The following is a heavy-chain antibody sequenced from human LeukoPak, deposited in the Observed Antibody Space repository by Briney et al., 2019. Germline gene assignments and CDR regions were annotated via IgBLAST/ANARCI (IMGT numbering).Heavy chain of an antibody. V-gene: IGHV4-61*01. CDR2: IYYSGST. Sequence: SETLSLTCTVSGGSVSSGSFYWIWIRQPPGKGLEWIGYIYYSGSTNYNPSLKSRVTILVDTSKNQFSLKLSSVTAVDTAVYYCARETYYYDTSGYSIDYWGQGTLVTVSS. CDR1: GGSVSSGSFY. J-gene: IGHJ4*02. CDR3: ARETYYYDTSGYSIDY. D-gene: IGHD3-22*01.